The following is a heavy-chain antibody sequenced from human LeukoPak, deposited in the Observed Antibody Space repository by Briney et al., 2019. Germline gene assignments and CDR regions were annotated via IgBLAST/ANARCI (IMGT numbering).Heavy chain of an antibody. Sequence: PGGSLRLSCAASGFTFSTYTMNWVRQAPGKGLEWVASIGSGGRNIHYADSVKGRFTISRDNAKNALYLQMNSLKAEDTAVYYCARSGYTYGFDYWGQGALVTVSS. CDR1: GFTFSTYT. V-gene: IGHV3-21*04. CDR2: IGSGGRNI. J-gene: IGHJ4*02. D-gene: IGHD5-18*01. CDR3: ARSGYTYGFDY.